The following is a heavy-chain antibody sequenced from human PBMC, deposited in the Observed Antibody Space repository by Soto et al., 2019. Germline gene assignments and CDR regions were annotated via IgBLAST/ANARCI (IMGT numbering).Heavy chain of an antibody. D-gene: IGHD4-17*01. Sequence: EVQLVESGGGLVKPGGSLRLSCAASGFSLSNYWMTWVRRAPGERPEWVANIKQDGSATYYMDSVRGRFTISRDNANNSLFLQMNSLRAEDTALYYCARWTTALDYWGQGALVTVSS. V-gene: IGHV3-7*03. CDR3: ARWTTALDY. CDR2: IKQDGSAT. CDR1: GFSLSNYW. J-gene: IGHJ4*02.